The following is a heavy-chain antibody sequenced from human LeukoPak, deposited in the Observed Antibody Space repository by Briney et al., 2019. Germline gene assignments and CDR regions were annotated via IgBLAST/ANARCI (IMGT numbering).Heavy chain of an antibody. Sequence: GGSLRLSCAASGFTFSSYSMNWVRQAPGKGLEWVAVISYDGSNKYYADSVKGRFTISRDNSKNTLYLQMNSLRAEDTAVYYCARASGYSYGYVDYWGQGTLVTVSS. CDR2: ISYDGSNK. V-gene: IGHV3-30*03. CDR1: GFTFSSYS. CDR3: ARASGYSYGYVDY. D-gene: IGHD5-18*01. J-gene: IGHJ4*02.